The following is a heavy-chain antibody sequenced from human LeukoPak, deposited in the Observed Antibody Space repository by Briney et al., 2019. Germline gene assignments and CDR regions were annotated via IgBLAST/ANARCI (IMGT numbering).Heavy chain of an antibody. CDR2: IYNSGNT. D-gene: IGHD2-15*01. V-gene: IGHV4-30-4*01. J-gene: IGHJ4*02. Sequence: SETLSLTCTVSGGSINSGDYYWNWIRQPPGKGLEWIGNIYNSGNTYYNPSLRSRVTISVDTSKNQFSLKLTSVTAADTAVYYCARVRGSCSGGSCYEFDYWGRGTLVTVSS. CDR1: GGSINSGDYY. CDR3: ARVRGSCSGGSCYEFDY.